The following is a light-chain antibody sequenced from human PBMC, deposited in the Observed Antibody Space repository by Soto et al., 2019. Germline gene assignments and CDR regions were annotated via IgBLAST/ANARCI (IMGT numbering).Light chain of an antibody. V-gene: IGLV2-11*01. J-gene: IGLJ2*01. CDR2: DVT. CDR3: SSYTSSSTLV. CDR1: RTDVGGYNY. Sequence: QSALTQPRSVSGSPGQSVTISCTGTRTDVGGYNYVSWYQQYPGKAPKVMIYDVTERPSGVPDRFSGSKSGNTASLTISGLQAEDEADYYCSSYTSSSTLVFGGGTKLTVL.